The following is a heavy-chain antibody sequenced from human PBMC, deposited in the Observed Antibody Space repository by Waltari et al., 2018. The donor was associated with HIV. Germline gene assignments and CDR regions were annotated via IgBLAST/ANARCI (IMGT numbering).Heavy chain of an antibody. J-gene: IGHJ6*02. D-gene: IGHD3-3*01. Sequence: EVQLVESGAGLAQPGGSLRLSCMSSGFTFSRYWINWVRQAPGKGLVWVARINSDGSAASYADYVKGRFTIFRDNAKNTVYLQMNSLRADDTAVYYCARGDYRIAIFGVVKDDYYGLDVWGQGTTVIVSS. CDR1: GFTFSRYW. V-gene: IGHV3-74*01. CDR3: ARGDYRIAIFGVVKDDYYGLDV. CDR2: INSDGSAA.